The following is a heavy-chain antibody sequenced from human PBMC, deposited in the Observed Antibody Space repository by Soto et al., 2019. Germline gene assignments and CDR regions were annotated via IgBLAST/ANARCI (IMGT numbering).Heavy chain of an antibody. CDR1: GYSFTNYD. D-gene: IGHD2-2*01. Sequence: PGASVKVSCKASGYSFTNYDISWVRQAPGQGLEWMGWISPYNGDTNYAQKLQGRVTMTTDTSTSTAYMELRSLRSDDTAVYYCARYCSSTSCDHYFDYWGQGTLVTVSS. J-gene: IGHJ4*02. V-gene: IGHV1-18*01. CDR3: ARYCSSTSCDHYFDY. CDR2: ISPYNGDT.